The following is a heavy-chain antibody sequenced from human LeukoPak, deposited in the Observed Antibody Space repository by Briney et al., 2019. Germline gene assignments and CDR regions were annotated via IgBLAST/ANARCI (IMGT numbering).Heavy chain of an antibody. V-gene: IGHV4-4*07. CDR2: IYTSGST. CDR1: GGSISSYY. J-gene: IGHJ5*02. CDR3: ARGGSISSTPGASFGWFDP. Sequence: SETLSLTCTVSGGSISSYYWSWIRQPAGKGLEWIGRIYTSGSTNYNPSLKSRVTMSVDTSKNQFSLKLSSVTAADTAVYYCARGGSISSTPGASFGWFDPWGQGTLVTVSS. D-gene: IGHD6-13*01.